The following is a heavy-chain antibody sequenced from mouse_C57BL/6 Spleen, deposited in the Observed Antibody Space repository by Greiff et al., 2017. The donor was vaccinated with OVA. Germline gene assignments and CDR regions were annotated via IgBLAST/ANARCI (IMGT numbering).Heavy chain of an antibody. CDR1: GFTFSDYG. CDR2: ISNGSSTI. Sequence: EVKVEESGGGLVKPGGSLKLSCAASGFTFSDYGMHWVRQAPEKGLEWVAYISNGSSTIYYADTVKGRFTISRDNAKNTLFLQMTSLRSEDTAMYYCAREYFDVWGTGTTVTVSS. V-gene: IGHV5-17*01. J-gene: IGHJ1*03. CDR3: AREYFDV.